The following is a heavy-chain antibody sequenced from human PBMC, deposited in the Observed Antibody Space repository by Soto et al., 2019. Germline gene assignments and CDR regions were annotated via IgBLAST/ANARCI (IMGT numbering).Heavy chain of an antibody. V-gene: IGHV1-46*01. CDR3: ARGPRIAVAGRPFDY. CDR2: INPSGGST. CDR1: GYTFTSYY. D-gene: IGHD6-19*01. Sequence: ASVKVSCKASGYTFTSYYMHWVRQAPGQGLEWMGIINPSGGSTSYAQKFQGRVTMTRDTSTSTVYMELSSLRSEDTAVYYCARGPRIAVAGRPFDYWGQGXLVTVSS. J-gene: IGHJ4*02.